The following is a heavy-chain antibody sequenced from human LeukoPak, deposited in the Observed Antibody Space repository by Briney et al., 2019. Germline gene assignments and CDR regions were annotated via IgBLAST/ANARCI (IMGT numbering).Heavy chain of an antibody. D-gene: IGHD6-19*01. CDR2: ISGSGGST. J-gene: IGHJ5*02. Sequence: QSGGSLRLSCAASGFTFSSYGMHWVRQAPGKGLEWVSAISGSGGSTYYADSVKGRFTISRDNSKNTLYLQMNSLRAEDTAVYYCAKHRERIAVAGPYNWFDPWGQGTLVTVSS. CDR3: AKHRERIAVAGPYNWFDP. CDR1: GFTFSSYG. V-gene: IGHV3-23*01.